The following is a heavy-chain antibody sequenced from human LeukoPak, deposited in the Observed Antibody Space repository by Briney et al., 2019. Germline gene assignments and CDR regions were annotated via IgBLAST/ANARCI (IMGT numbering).Heavy chain of an antibody. D-gene: IGHD3-10*01. V-gene: IGHV1-69*05. CDR1: GGTFSSYA. CDR2: IIPIYGTT. J-gene: IGHJ3*01. Sequence: GSSVKVSCKASGGTFSSYAISWLRQAPGQGLEWMGKIIPIYGTTSNAQKFQGRVTITTDESTSTAFMELSSLTSEDTAVYYCARPVNYYYDAFDVWGQGTIITVSS. CDR3: ARPVNYYYDAFDV.